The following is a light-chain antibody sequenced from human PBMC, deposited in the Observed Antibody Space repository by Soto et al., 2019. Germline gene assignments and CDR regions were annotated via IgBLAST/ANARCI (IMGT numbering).Light chain of an antibody. Sequence: DIPMTQSPSTLSASVGDTVTIICRASQSISSWLAWYQQKGGKAPKLLISKASNLDSGVPSRFSGSGSGTEFNLTISSLQPEDFATYYCQQYNSFIWTFGQGTKVDIK. J-gene: IGKJ1*01. CDR3: QQYNSFIWT. V-gene: IGKV1-5*03. CDR1: QSISSW. CDR2: KAS.